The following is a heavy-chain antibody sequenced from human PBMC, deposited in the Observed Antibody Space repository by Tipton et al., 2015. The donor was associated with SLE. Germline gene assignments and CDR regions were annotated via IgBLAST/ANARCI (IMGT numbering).Heavy chain of an antibody. CDR3: GATSTDYGMDV. CDR2: ISSSSSTI. D-gene: IGHD2-8*02. J-gene: IGHJ6*02. V-gene: IGHV3-48*04. CDR1: GFTFSSYS. Sequence: QLVQSGGGLVQPGGSLRLSCAASGFTFSSYSMNWVRQAPGKGLEWVSYISSSSSTIYYADSVKGRFTISRDNAKNSLYLQMNSLRAEDTAVYYRGATSTDYGMDVWGQGTTVTVSS.